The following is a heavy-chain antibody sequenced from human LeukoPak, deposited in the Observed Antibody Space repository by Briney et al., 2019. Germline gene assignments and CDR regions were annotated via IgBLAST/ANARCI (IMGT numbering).Heavy chain of an antibody. Sequence: GRSLRLSCAASGFTFSSYAMHWVRQAPGKGLEWVAVISYDGSNKYYADSVKGRFTISRDNSKNTLYLQMNSLRAEDTAVYYCARDKDAYSRMHDYWGQGTLVTVSS. CDR2: ISYDGSNK. V-gene: IGHV3-30-3*01. J-gene: IGHJ4*02. CDR1: GFTFSSYA. D-gene: IGHD1-26*01. CDR3: ARDKDAYSRMHDY.